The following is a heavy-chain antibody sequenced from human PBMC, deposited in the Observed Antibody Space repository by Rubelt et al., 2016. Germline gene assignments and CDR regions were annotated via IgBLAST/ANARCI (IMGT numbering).Heavy chain of an antibody. CDR2: IDTNTGGT. D-gene: IGHD4-11*01. J-gene: IGHJ4*02. Sequence: QVQLVQSGAEVKKPGASVKVSCKASGYTFTGYYIHWVRQATGQGLEWMGWIDTNTGGTKYAQKSQGRVTMNRETSIRTAYMELNRLGSDDTAMYYCARFYSNFGDYWGQGALVTVSS. CDR1: GYTFTGYY. V-gene: IGHV1-2*02. CDR3: ARFYSNFGDY.